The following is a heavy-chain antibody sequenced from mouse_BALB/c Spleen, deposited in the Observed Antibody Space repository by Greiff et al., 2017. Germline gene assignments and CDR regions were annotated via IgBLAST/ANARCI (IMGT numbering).Heavy chain of an antibody. V-gene: IGHV2-9*02. J-gene: IGHJ4*01. CDR1: GFSLTSYG. Sequence: QVQLKESGPGLVAPSQSLSITCTVSGFSLTSYGVHWVRQPPGKGLEWLGVIWAGGSTNYNSALMSRLSISKDNSKSQVFLKMNSLQTDDTAMYYCARDQDYDYDGYAMDYWGQGTSVTVSS. D-gene: IGHD2-4*01. CDR3: ARDQDYDYDGYAMDY. CDR2: IWAGGST.